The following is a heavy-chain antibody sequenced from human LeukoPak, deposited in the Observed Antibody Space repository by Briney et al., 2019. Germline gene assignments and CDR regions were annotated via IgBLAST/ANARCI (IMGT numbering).Heavy chain of an antibody. Sequence: GASVKVSCKASGYTFTGYYMHWVRQAPGQGLEWMGWINPNSGGTNYAQKFQGRVTMTRDTSISTAYKELSRLRSDDTAVYYCARVLEVPVAYYYYYGMDVWGQGTTVTVSS. D-gene: IGHD4-23*01. V-gene: IGHV1-2*02. CDR2: INPNSGGT. CDR3: ARVLEVPVAYYYYYGMDV. CDR1: GYTFTGYY. J-gene: IGHJ6*02.